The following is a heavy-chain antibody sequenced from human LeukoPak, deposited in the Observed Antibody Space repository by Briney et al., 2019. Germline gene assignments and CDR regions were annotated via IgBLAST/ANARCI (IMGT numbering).Heavy chain of an antibody. CDR2: ISGSGGST. V-gene: IGHV3-23*01. D-gene: IGHD3-3*01. CDR1: GFTFSSYA. Sequence: PGGSLRLSCAASGFTFSSYAMSWVRQAPGKGLEWVSAISGSGGSTYYADSVKGRFTISRDNSKNMLYLQMNSLRAEDTAVYYCAKEGSDFGVVISPYGMDVWGQGTTVTVSS. J-gene: IGHJ6*02. CDR3: AKEGSDFGVVISPYGMDV.